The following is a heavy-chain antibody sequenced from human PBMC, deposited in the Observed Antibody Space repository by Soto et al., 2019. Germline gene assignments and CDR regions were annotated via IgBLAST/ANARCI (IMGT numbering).Heavy chain of an antibody. J-gene: IGHJ4*02. V-gene: IGHV3-48*01. Sequence: EVQLVESGGGLVQPGGSLRLSCAASGFTFSSYSMNWVRQAPGKGLAWVSYISSSSSTIYYADSVKGRFTTSRDNAKNSLYLQMNSLRAEDTAVYYCARANYYGSPGDFDYWGQGTPVTVSS. CDR2: ISSSSSTI. D-gene: IGHD3-10*01. CDR1: GFTFSSYS. CDR3: ARANYYGSPGDFDY.